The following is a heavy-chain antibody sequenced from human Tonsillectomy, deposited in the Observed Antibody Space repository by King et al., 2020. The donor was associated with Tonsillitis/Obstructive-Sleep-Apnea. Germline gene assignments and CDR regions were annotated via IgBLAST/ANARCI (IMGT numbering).Heavy chain of an antibody. Sequence: QLVQSGGGLVQPGGSLRLSCAASGFTFSSYWMSWVRQAPGKGLEWVADIKQDGSEKYYVDSVKGRFTISRDNAKNSLYLQMNSLRAEDTAVYYCVRDSRINFYYYYAMDVWGQGTTVTVSS. J-gene: IGHJ6*02. D-gene: IGHD1-1*01. V-gene: IGHV3-7*03. CDR2: IKQDGSEK. CDR1: GFTFSSYW. CDR3: VRDSRINFYYYYAMDV.